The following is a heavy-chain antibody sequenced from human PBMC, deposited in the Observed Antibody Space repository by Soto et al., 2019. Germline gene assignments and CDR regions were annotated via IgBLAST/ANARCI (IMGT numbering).Heavy chain of an antibody. CDR3: ATSYSAYDYHYYYGMDV. J-gene: IGHJ6*02. CDR2: INAGNGNI. Sequence: QVQLVQSGAEEKKPGASVKVSCKASGYTFTNYAIHWVRQAPGQRLEWMGWINAGNGNIKYSQKFQGRVTITRDTSASTAYMELSSLRSEDTAVYYCATSYSAYDYHYYYGMDVWGQGTTVTVSS. CDR1: GYTFTNYA. D-gene: IGHD5-12*01. V-gene: IGHV1-3*05.